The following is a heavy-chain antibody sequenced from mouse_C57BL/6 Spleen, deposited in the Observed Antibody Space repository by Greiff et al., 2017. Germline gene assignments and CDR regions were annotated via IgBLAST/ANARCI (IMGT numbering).Heavy chain of an antibody. CDR1: GYSITSGYD. Sequence: EVKVEESGPGMVKPSQSLSLTCTVTGYSITSGYDWHWIRHFPGNKLEWMGYISYSGSTNYNPSLKSRISITHDTSKNHFFLKLNAVTTEDTATYYCARADHYAMDYWGQGTSVTVSS. CDR2: ISYSGST. V-gene: IGHV3-1*01. CDR3: ARADHYAMDY. J-gene: IGHJ4*01.